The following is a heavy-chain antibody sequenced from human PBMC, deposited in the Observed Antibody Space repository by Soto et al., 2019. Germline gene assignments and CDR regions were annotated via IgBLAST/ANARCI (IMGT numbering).Heavy chain of an antibody. CDR3: ARVPATVDRVLGDAFDI. Sequence: SETLSLTCSVSGGSISSGYYYWSWIRQPPGKGLEWIGNIYYSGSTNYNPSLKSRVTISVDTSKNQFSLKLSSVTAADTAVYYCARVPATVDRVLGDAFDIWGQGTMVTVSS. V-gene: IGHV4-30-4*01. D-gene: IGHD5-12*01. J-gene: IGHJ3*02. CDR1: GGSISSGYYY. CDR2: IYYSGST.